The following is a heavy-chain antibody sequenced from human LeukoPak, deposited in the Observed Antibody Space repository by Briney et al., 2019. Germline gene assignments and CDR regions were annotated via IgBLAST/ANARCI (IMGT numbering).Heavy chain of an antibody. V-gene: IGHV1-2*02. J-gene: IGHJ6*02. CDR2: INPNSGGT. Sequence: ASVKVSCKASGYTFTDNYMHWVRQAPGQGLEWMGWINPNSGGTNYAQKFQGRVTMTRDTSISTAYMELSRLRSDDTAVYYCARDHYYDSSGYYYYGMDVWGQGTTVTVSS. CDR1: GYTFTDNY. D-gene: IGHD3-22*01. CDR3: ARDHYYDSSGYYYYGMDV.